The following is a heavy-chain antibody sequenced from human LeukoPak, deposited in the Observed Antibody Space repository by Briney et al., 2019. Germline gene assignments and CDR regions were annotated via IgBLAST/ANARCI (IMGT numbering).Heavy chain of an antibody. V-gene: IGHV3-66*01. CDR1: VFTVSSSH. Sequence: GGSLRLSCAASVFTVSSSHMSWVRQAPGKGLEWVSVIYSGGSTYYADSVKGRFTISRDNSKNTLSLQMNSLRAEDTAVYYCARVVTMVRGVPYNWFDPWGQGTLVTVSS. CDR2: IYSGGST. J-gene: IGHJ5*02. CDR3: ARVVTMVRGVPYNWFDP. D-gene: IGHD3-10*01.